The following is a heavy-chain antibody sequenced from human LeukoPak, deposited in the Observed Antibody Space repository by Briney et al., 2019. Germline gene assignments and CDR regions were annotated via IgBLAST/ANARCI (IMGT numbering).Heavy chain of an antibody. D-gene: IGHD3-3*01. V-gene: IGHV1-18*01. Sequence: ASVKVSCKASGYTFTSYGISWLRQAPGEGLEGMGCISAYNGNTNYAQKLQGRATMTSDTSTSTAYMELRRLSSDDTAVYYCARGRELRLLEWSSSGAFDIWGQGTMVTVSS. CDR2: ISAYNGNT. CDR3: ARGRELRLLEWSSSGAFDI. CDR1: GYTFTSYG. J-gene: IGHJ3*02.